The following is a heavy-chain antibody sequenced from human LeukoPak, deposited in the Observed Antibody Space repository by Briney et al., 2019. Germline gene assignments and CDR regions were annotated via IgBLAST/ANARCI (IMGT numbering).Heavy chain of an antibody. CDR1: GYTFTGYY. V-gene: IGHV1-2*04. Sequence: GASVKVSCKASGYTFTGYYMHWVRQAPGQGLEWMGWINPNSGGTNYAQKFQGWVTMTRDTSISTAYMELSRLRSDDTAVYYCARDNQLPQGAVAFDIWGQGTMATVSS. J-gene: IGHJ3*02. D-gene: IGHD2-2*01. CDR2: INPNSGGT. CDR3: ARDNQLPQGAVAFDI.